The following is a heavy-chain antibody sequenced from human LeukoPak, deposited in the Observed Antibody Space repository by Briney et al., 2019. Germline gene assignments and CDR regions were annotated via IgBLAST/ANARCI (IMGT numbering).Heavy chain of an antibody. CDR2: IRPDGSEG. V-gene: IGHV3-7*01. J-gene: IGHJ4*02. CDR1: GFTFSTYN. Sequence: PGGSLRLSCAASGFTFSTYNMNWVRQAPGKGLEWVATIRPDGSEGYYADSVRGRFTISRDNSKNSFYLQMSSLRAEDTGVFYCARDVAYSAFDYWGQGTLVTVSS. CDR3: ARDVAYSAFDY. D-gene: IGHD2-21*01.